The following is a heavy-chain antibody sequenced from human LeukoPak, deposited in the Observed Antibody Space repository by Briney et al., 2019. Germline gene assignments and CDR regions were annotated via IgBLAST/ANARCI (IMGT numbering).Heavy chain of an antibody. CDR1: GFTFSSYW. CDR2: IKQDGSEK. D-gene: IGHD1-14*01. J-gene: IGHJ3*02. Sequence: TGGSLRLSCAASGFTFSSYWMSWVRQAPGKGLEWVANIKQDGSEKYYVDSVKGRFTISGDNAKNSLYLQMNSLRAEDTAVYYCARDRNPSSFDIWGQGTMVTVSS. CDR3: ARDRNPSSFDI. V-gene: IGHV3-7*01.